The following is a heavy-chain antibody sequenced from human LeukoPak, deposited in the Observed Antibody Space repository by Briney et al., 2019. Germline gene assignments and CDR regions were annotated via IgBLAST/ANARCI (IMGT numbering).Heavy chain of an antibody. Sequence: SETLSLTCTVSGGSISSYYWSWIRQPAGKGLEWIGRIYISGSTNYNPSLKSRVTMSVDTSKNQFSLKLSSVTAADTAIYYCAGGSGSSNWFDPWGQGTLVTVSP. CDR1: GGSISSYY. V-gene: IGHV4-4*07. D-gene: IGHD3-10*01. J-gene: IGHJ5*02. CDR2: IYISGST. CDR3: AGGSGSSNWFDP.